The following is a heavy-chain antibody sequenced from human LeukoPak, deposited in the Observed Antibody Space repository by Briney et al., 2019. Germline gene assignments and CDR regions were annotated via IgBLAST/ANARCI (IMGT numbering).Heavy chain of an antibody. Sequence: GGSLRLSCAASGFTFSSYAMSWVRQASGKGLEWVSAISGSGGSTYYADSVKGRFTISRDNSKNTVYLQVNSLRAEDTAVYYCAKTTTGYSSGRYPGWPVDYWGQGTLVTVSS. V-gene: IGHV3-23*01. J-gene: IGHJ4*02. D-gene: IGHD6-19*01. CDR1: GFTFSSYA. CDR2: ISGSGGST. CDR3: AKTTTGYSSGRYPGWPVDY.